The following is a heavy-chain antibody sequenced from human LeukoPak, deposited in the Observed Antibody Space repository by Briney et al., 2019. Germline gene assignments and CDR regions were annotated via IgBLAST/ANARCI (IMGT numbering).Heavy chain of an antibody. J-gene: IGHJ4*02. CDR3: ARARGRSLITTIDY. CDR2: ISAYNGNT. Sequence: ASVKVSCKASGYTFTSYGISWVRQAPGQGLEWMGWISAYNGNTNYAQKLQGRVIMTTDTSTSTAYMELRSLRSDDTAVYYCARARGRSLITTIDYWGQGTLVTVSS. CDR1: GYTFTSYG. D-gene: IGHD3-22*01. V-gene: IGHV1-18*01.